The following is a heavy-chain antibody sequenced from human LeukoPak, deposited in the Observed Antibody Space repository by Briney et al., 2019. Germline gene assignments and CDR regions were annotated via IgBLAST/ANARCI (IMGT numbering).Heavy chain of an antibody. V-gene: IGHV3-66*02. J-gene: IGHJ4*02. CDR3: ARLAYSSLLGDY. CDR2: LPCRGYT. CDR1: ELRVTGDY. Sequence: GGSMTLSCEASELRVTGDYMTWVRQAPGKGLEWVSDLPCRGYTYYADPVKGRCTISRDNSKNALYLQMNSLRTEDTAVYYFARLAYSSLLGDYWGQGTLVAVCS. D-gene: IGHD6-19*01.